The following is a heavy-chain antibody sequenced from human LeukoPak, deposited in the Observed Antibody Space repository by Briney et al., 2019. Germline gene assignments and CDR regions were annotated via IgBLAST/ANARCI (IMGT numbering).Heavy chain of an antibody. CDR3: VRVGSVAGSDYLDY. D-gene: IGHD6-19*01. CDR1: GFTFSDHF. V-gene: IGHV3-72*01. J-gene: IGHJ4*02. Sequence: GGSLSLSCAVSGFTFSDHFLDWVRQAPGKGLEWVGRSRNKARSYTTEYAASVKGRFTISRDDSKNSLYLQMNSLKTEDTAVYYCVRVGSVAGSDYLDYWGQGTLVTVSS. CDR2: SRNKARSYTT.